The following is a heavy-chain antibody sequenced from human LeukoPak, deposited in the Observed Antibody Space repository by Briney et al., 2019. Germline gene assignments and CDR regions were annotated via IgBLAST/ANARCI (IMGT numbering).Heavy chain of an antibody. CDR3: ASKDPYDSRGYLLDY. D-gene: IGHD3-22*01. J-gene: IGHJ4*02. CDR2: ISSSGSTI. V-gene: IGHV3-11*04. CDR1: GFTFSDYY. Sequence: GGSLRLSCAASGFTFSDYYMSWIRQAPGKGLEWVSYISSSGSTIYYADSVKGRFTISRDNAKNSLYLQMNSLRAEDTAVYYCASKDPYDSRGYLLDYWGQGTLVTVSS.